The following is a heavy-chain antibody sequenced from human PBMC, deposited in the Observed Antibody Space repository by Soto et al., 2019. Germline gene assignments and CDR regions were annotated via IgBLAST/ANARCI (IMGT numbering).Heavy chain of an antibody. Sequence: QVQLQESGPGLVKPSQTLSLTCTVSGGSIRSGGYYWSWIRQHPGKGLEWIGYVYYSGSTYYNPSLKSRVTISVDTSKNQVSLKLSSVTAADTAVYYCARETTRDQEAFDIWGQGTMVTVSS. D-gene: IGHD1-26*01. V-gene: IGHV4-31*03. CDR2: VYYSGST. J-gene: IGHJ3*02. CDR1: GGSIRSGGYY. CDR3: ARETTRDQEAFDI.